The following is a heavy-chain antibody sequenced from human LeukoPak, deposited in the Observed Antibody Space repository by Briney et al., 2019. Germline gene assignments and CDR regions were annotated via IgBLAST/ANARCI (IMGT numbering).Heavy chain of an antibody. V-gene: IGHV1-8*01. Sequence: ASVKVSCKASGYTFTSYDINWVRQAPGQGLEWMGWMNPNSGNTGYAQKFQGRVTMTRNTSISTAYMELSSLRSEDTAVYYCARGRAAGTVDWFDPWGQGTLVTVSS. D-gene: IGHD6-13*01. J-gene: IGHJ5*02. CDR2: MNPNSGNT. CDR1: GYTFTSYD. CDR3: ARGRAAGTVDWFDP.